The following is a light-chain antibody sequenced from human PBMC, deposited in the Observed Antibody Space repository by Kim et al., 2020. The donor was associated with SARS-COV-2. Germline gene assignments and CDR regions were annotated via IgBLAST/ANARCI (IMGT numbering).Light chain of an antibody. V-gene: IGKV1-39*01. J-gene: IGKJ2*01. Sequence: DIQMTQSPSSLSASVGDRVSITCRASQSISRYLNWYQHKPGKAPKLLIYAAFTLQNGVPSRFSGSGSGTDFTLTISSLQPEDFATYYCQQSYSTPMYTFGQGTKLEI. CDR2: AAF. CDR3: QQSYSTPMYT. CDR1: QSISRY.